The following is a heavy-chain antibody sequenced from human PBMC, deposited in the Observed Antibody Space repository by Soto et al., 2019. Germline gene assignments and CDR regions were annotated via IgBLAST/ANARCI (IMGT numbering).Heavy chain of an antibody. CDR2: ISAYNGNT. D-gene: IGHD1-26*01. CDR3: ARVSRGSYYLDAFDI. Sequence: ASVKVSCKASGYTFTSYGISWVRQAPLQVLEWMVCISAYNGNTKYAQKLQGRVTMTTDTSTSTAYMELRSLRSDDTAVYYCARVSRGSYYLDAFDIWGQGTMVTVSS. V-gene: IGHV1-18*01. CDR1: GYTFTSYG. J-gene: IGHJ3*02.